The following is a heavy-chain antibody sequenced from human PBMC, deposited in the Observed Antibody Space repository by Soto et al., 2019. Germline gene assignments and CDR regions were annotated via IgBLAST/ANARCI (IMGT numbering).Heavy chain of an antibody. V-gene: IGHV1-3*01. Sequence: QVQLVQSGAEVKKPGASVKVSCKASGYTFTSYAMHWVRQAPGQRLEWMGWINAGNGNTKYSQKFQGRVTITRDTTASTAYMELSSLRSEDTAVYYCARQWLVPLVSWFDPWGQGTLVTVSS. CDR3: ARQWLVPLVSWFDP. CDR2: INAGNGNT. CDR1: GYTFTSYA. D-gene: IGHD6-19*01. J-gene: IGHJ5*02.